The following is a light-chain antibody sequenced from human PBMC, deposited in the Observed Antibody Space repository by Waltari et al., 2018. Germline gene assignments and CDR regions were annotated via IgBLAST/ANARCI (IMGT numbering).Light chain of an antibody. V-gene: IGLV1-47*01. CDR2: RNN. CDR3: AAWDDSLSGWV. CDR1: SSNLGSNF. J-gene: IGLJ3*02. Sequence: QSVLTQPPSASETPGQRVTIPCSGSSSNLGSNFVYWYQQLPGTAPKLLIYRNNQRPSGVPDRFSVSNSGTSASLAISGLRSEDEADYYCAAWDDSLSGWVFGGGTKLTVL.